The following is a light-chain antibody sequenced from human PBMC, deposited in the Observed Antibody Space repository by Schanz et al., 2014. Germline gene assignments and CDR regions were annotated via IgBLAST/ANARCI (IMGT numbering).Light chain of an antibody. CDR1: NSNIGSNA. CDR2: HNN. J-gene: IGLJ3*02. CDR3: STWDDILNGQGV. V-gene: IGLV1-44*01. Sequence: QSVLTQPPSASGTPGQRVTISCSGSNSNIGSNAVSWYQQLPGTAPKLLIEHNNQRPSGVPDRFSGSKSGTSASLATSGLQSDDEADYYCSTWDDILNGQGVFGGGTKLTVL.